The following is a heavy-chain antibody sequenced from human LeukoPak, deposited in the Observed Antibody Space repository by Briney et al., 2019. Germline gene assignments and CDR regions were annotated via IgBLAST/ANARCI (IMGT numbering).Heavy chain of an antibody. J-gene: IGHJ4*02. V-gene: IGHV1-2*02. Sequence: GASVKVSCKASGYTFTGYYMHWVRQAPGQGLEWMGWINPNSGGTNYAQKFQGRVTMTRDTSISTAYMELSRLRSDDTAVYYCARVQFTMVRPGLYYFDYWGQGTLVTVSS. CDR1: GYTFTGYY. D-gene: IGHD3-10*01. CDR3: ARVQFTMVRPGLYYFDY. CDR2: INPNSGGT.